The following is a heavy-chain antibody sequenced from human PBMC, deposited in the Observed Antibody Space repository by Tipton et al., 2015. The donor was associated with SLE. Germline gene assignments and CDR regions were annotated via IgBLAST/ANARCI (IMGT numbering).Heavy chain of an antibody. CDR2: IYYSGST. Sequence: TLSLTCTVSGGSISSSSYYWGWIRQPPGKGLEWIGSIYYSGSTYYNPSLKSRVTISVDTSKNQFSLKLSSVTAADTAVYYCARCPEWELQTGWFDPWGQGTLVTVSS. D-gene: IGHD1-26*01. V-gene: IGHV4-39*01. J-gene: IGHJ5*02. CDR1: GGSISSSSYY. CDR3: ARCPEWELQTGWFDP.